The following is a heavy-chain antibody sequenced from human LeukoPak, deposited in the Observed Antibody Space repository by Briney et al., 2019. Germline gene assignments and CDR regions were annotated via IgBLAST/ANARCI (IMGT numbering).Heavy chain of an antibody. Sequence: GGSLRLSCAASGFTFSSYGMHWVRQAPGKGLEWVAVISYDGSNKYYADSVKSRFTISRDNSKNTLYLQMNSLRAEDTAVYYCAKAPYYYSNYQDYWGQGTLVTVSS. V-gene: IGHV3-30*18. D-gene: IGHD4-11*01. J-gene: IGHJ4*02. CDR2: ISYDGSNK. CDR3: AKAPYYYSNYQDY. CDR1: GFTFSSYG.